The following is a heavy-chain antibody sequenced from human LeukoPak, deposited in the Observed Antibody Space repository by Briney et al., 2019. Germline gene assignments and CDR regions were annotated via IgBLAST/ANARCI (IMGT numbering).Heavy chain of an antibody. J-gene: IGHJ6*03. Sequence: GGSLRLSCAASGFTFSSYAMSWVRQAPGKGLEWVSVISGSGGSTYYADSVKGRFTISRDNSKNTLYLQMNSLRAEDTAVYYCAKYDFWSGPTTYYYMDVWGKGTTVTVSS. CDR1: GFTFSSYA. D-gene: IGHD3-3*01. CDR3: AKYDFWSGPTTYYYMDV. CDR2: ISGSGGST. V-gene: IGHV3-23*01.